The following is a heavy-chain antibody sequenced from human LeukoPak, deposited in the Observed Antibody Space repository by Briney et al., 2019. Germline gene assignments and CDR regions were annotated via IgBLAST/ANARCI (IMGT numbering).Heavy chain of an antibody. CDR2: INPNSGGT. Sequence: GASVKVSCKASGYTFTGYYMHWVRQAPGQGLEWMGWINPNSGGTNYAQRFQGRVTMTRDTSISTAYMELSRLRSDDTALYYCARELDSSGSSYDYWGQGTLVTVSS. D-gene: IGHD3-22*01. V-gene: IGHV1-2*02. CDR1: GYTFTGYY. CDR3: ARELDSSGSSYDY. J-gene: IGHJ4*02.